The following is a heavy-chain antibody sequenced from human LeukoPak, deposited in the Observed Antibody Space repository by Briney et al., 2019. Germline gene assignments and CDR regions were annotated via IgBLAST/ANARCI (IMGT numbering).Heavy chain of an antibody. CDR2: FYYSGNT. V-gene: IGHV4-39*01. CDR1: GGSISSSSYY. J-gene: IGHJ5*02. CDR3: ARLSYGSGSPDP. D-gene: IGHD3-10*01. Sequence: SETLSPTCTVSGGSISSSSYYWGWIRQPPGKGLEWIGSFYYSGNTYYNPSLESRVTISVDTSKNQFSLKLSSVTAADTAVYYCARLSYGSGSPDPWGQGTLVTVSS.